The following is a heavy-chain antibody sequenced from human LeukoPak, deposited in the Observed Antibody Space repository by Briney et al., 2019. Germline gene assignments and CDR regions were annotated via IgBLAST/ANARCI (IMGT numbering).Heavy chain of an antibody. D-gene: IGHD6-13*01. V-gene: IGHV3-53*01. CDR2: IYSGGST. Sequence: GGSLRLSCAASGFTVSSNYMSWVRQAPGKGLEWVSVIYSGGSTYYADSVKGRFTISRDNSKNTLYLQMNSLRAEDTAVYYCARGLLSSSWYTNQEKYFQHWGQGTLVTVSS. CDR3: ARGLLSSSWYTNQEKYFQH. CDR1: GFTVSSNY. J-gene: IGHJ1*01.